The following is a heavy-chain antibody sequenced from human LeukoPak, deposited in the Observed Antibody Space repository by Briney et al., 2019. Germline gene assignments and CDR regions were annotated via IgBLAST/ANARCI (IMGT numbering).Heavy chain of an antibody. Sequence: GGSLRLSCAASGFTFSGHYMDWVRQAPGKGLEWVGRIRNKANSHTTEYAASVKGRFTISRDDSKNSLYLQMNSLKTEDTAVYFCAREEISDYVPFFDYWGQGTLVTVSS. CDR1: GFTFSGHY. CDR3: AREEISDYVPFFDY. CDR2: IRNKANSHTT. V-gene: IGHV3-72*01. D-gene: IGHD4-17*01. J-gene: IGHJ4*02.